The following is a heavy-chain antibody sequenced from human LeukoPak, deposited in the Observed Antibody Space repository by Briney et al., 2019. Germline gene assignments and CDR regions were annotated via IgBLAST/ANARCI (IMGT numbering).Heavy chain of an antibody. CDR1: GGSISSYY. Sequence: PSETLSLTCTVSGGSISSYYWSWIRQPAGKGLEWIGRIYTSGSTNYNPSLKSRVTMSVDTSKNQFSQKLSSVTAADTAVYYCARSRYSGSYADFDYWGQGTLVTVSS. CDR3: ARSRYSGSYADFDY. D-gene: IGHD1-26*01. CDR2: IYTSGST. V-gene: IGHV4-4*07. J-gene: IGHJ4*02.